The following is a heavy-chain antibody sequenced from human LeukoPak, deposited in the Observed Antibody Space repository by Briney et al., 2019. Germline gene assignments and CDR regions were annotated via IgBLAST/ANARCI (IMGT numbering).Heavy chain of an antibody. D-gene: IGHD3-10*01. CDR3: ARARGGKLLWFGGRYGMDA. CDR2: INHSGST. Sequence: PSETLSLTCAVYGGSFSGYYWSWIRQPPGKGLEWIGEINHSGSTNYNPSLKSRVTISVDTSKNQFSLKLSSVTAADTAVYYCARARGGKLLWFGGRYGMDAWGKGTTVTVSS. CDR1: GGSFSGYY. J-gene: IGHJ6*04. V-gene: IGHV4-34*01.